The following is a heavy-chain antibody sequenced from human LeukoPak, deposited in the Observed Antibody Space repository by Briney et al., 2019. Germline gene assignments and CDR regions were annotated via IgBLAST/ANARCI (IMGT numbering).Heavy chain of an antibody. CDR1: GFTFSSYA. V-gene: IGHV3-23*01. Sequence: GGSLRLSCAASGFTFSSYAMSWVRQAPGKGLEWVSAISGSGGSTYYADSVKGRFTISRDSSKNTLYLQMNSLRAEDTAVYYCAKNIYYDSSGYYCPYFQHWGQGTLVTVSS. CDR3: AKNIYYDSSGYYCPYFQH. D-gene: IGHD3-22*01. CDR2: ISGSGGST. J-gene: IGHJ1*01.